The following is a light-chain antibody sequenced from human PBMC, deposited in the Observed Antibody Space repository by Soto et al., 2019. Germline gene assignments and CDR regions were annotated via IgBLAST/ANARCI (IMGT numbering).Light chain of an antibody. Sequence: QSALTQPPSASGSTGQSVTISCTGTSSDVGGYNFVSWYQQHPGKAPKFMIYEVSKRPSGVPDRFSGSKSGNTASLTVSGLQAEDEADYYCSSYAGGIKWVFGGGTKLTVL. CDR1: SSDVGGYNF. V-gene: IGLV2-8*01. CDR2: EVS. J-gene: IGLJ3*02. CDR3: SSYAGGIKWV.